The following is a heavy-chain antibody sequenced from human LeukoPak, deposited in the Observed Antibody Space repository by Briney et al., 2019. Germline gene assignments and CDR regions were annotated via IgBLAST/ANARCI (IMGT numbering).Heavy chain of an antibody. V-gene: IGHV3-15*01. CDR3: TTDTGIVGGFDY. D-gene: IGHD1-26*01. Sequence: GGSLRLSCAASGFTFSNTWMSWVRQAPGKGLEWVGRIKKKDDGGTADYAAPVKGRFTISRDDSKNTLYLQMNSLKTEDTAVYYCTTDTGIVGGFDYWGQGTLVTVSS. CDR2: IKKKDDGGTA. J-gene: IGHJ4*02. CDR1: GFTFSNTW.